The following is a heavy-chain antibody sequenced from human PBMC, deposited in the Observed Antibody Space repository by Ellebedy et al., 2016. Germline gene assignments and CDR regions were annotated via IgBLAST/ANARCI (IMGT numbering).Heavy chain of an antibody. CDR2: MNPNSGGS. CDR3: ARWNPHGDFDY. V-gene: IGHV1-8*01. J-gene: IGHJ4*02. Sequence: ASVKVSCKASGYTFNNYDINWVRQATGRGLEWVGWMNPNSGGSGSAQKFQGRVTMTRNTAISTSYLEMSSLTTEDTAVYYCARWNPHGDFDYWGQGTLVTVSS. CDR1: GYTFNNYD. D-gene: IGHD1-1*01.